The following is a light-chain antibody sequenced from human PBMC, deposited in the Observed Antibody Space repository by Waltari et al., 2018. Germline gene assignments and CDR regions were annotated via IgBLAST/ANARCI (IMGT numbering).Light chain of an antibody. Sequence: DVQMTQSPSSLSASVGDRVSLTCRASQSVSSYLNWYQQKPGKAPKLLIYAASSLQSGVPSRFGGGGSGTDFTLTISSLQPEDFATYYCQQSYFTPWTFGQGTKVEIK. CDR3: QQSYFTPWT. CDR2: AAS. CDR1: QSVSSY. V-gene: IGKV1-39*01. J-gene: IGKJ1*01.